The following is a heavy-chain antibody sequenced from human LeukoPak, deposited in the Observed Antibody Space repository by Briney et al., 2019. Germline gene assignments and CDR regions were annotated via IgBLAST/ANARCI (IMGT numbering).Heavy chain of an antibody. J-gene: IGHJ4*02. Sequence: GGSLRLSCAASGFTFSSYAMSWVRQAPGKGLEWVSVIYSGGSTYYADSVKGRFAISKDNSKNTLYLQMNSLRAEDTAVYYCATSGGVDTAMIFDYWGQGTLVTVSS. CDR1: GFTFSSYA. D-gene: IGHD5-18*01. V-gene: IGHV3-23*03. CDR3: ATSGGVDTAMIFDY. CDR2: IYSGGST.